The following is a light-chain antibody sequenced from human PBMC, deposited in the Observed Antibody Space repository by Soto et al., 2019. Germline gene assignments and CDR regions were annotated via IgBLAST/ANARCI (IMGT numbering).Light chain of an antibody. CDR2: EVS. CDR1: SSDVGAYKY. J-gene: IGLJ3*02. V-gene: IGLV2-8*01. CDR3: TSYAGSNIWV. Sequence: QSALTQPPSASGSPGQSVTISCTGTSSDVGAYKYVSWYQQYPCKAPKLMIYEVSRRPSGVPDRFSGSKSGNTASLTVSGLQAEDEADYYCTSYAGSNIWVFGGGTKLTVL.